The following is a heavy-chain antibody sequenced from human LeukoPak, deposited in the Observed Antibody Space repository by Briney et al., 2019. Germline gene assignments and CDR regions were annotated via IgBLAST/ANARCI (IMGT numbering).Heavy chain of an antibody. CDR3: AAGATFHYFYYMDV. CDR1: GFTVNSNY. J-gene: IGHJ6*03. V-gene: IGHV3-53*01. D-gene: IGHD1-26*01. CDR2: IYSGGST. Sequence: PGGSLRLSCAASGFTVNSNYMNWVRQAPGKGLEWVSVIYSGGSTFYADSVQGRFTISRDNSKNTLYLQMNSLRAEDTAVYYCAAGATFHYFYYMDVWGKGTTVTVSS.